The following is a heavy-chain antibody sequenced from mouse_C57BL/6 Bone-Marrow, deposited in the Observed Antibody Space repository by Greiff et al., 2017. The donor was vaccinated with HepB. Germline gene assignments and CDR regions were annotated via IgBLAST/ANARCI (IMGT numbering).Heavy chain of an antibody. CDR1: GYAFSSYW. J-gene: IGHJ4*01. V-gene: IGHV1-80*01. CDR3: ARMDWSYAMDY. D-gene: IGHD4-1*01. Sequence: QVQLQQSGAELVKPGASVKISCKASGYAFSSYWMNWVKQRPGKGLEWIGQIYPGDGDTNYNGKFKGKATLTADKSSSTAYMQLSSLTSEDSAVYFCARMDWSYAMDYWGQGTSVTVSS. CDR2: IYPGDGDT.